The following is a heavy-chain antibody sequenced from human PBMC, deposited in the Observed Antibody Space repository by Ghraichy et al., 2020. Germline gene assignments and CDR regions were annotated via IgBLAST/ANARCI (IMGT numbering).Heavy chain of an antibody. D-gene: IGHD3-3*01. CDR1: GGSISSGGYY. Sequence: SETLSLTCTVSGGSISSGGYYWSWIRQHPGKGLEWIGYIYYSGSTYYNPSLKSRVTISVDTSKNQFSLKLSSVTAADTAVYYCATLRFLEWLSNQPKAYYYYGMDVWGQGTTVTVSS. J-gene: IGHJ6*02. V-gene: IGHV4-31*03. CDR2: IYYSGST. CDR3: ATLRFLEWLSNQPKAYYYYGMDV.